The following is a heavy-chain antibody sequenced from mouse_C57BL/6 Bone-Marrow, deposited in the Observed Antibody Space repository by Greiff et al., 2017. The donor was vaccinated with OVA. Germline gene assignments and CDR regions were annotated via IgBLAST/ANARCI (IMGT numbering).Heavy chain of an antibody. CDR2: IDPENGDT. CDR1: GFNIKDDY. J-gene: IGHJ4*01. D-gene: IGHD3-2*02. CDR3: TTTQATDYYAMDY. V-gene: IGHV14-4*01. Sequence: EVQGVESGAELVRPGASVKLSCTASGFNIKDDYMHWVKQRPEQGLEWIGWIDPENGDTEYASKFQGKATITADTSSNTAYLQLSSLTSEDTAVYYCTTTQATDYYAMDYWGQGTSVTVSS.